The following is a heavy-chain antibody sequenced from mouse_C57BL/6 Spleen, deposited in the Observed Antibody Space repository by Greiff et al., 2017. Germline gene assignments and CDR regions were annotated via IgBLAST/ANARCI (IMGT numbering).Heavy chain of an antibody. J-gene: IGHJ4*01. CDR3: ARSEYDYDGYYYAMDY. D-gene: IGHD2-4*01. Sequence: VQLQQSGAELARPGASVKLSCKASGYTFTSYGISWVKQRTGQGLEWIGEIYPRSGNTYYNEKFKGKATLTADKSSSTAYMELRSLTSEDSAVYFCARSEYDYDGYYYAMDYWGQGTSVTVSS. CDR2: IYPRSGNT. V-gene: IGHV1-81*01. CDR1: GYTFTSYG.